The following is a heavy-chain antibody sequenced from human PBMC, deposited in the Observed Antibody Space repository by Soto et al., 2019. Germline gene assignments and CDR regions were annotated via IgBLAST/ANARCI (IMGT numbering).Heavy chain of an antibody. J-gene: IGHJ4*02. CDR2: RSGSGGRT. V-gene: IGHV3-23*01. Sequence: GGSLRLSCAASGITFSSYAMTWVRLAPGKGLEWGSSRSGSGGRTYYADSVKGRFTISRDNAKNTLYLQMNSLRVEDTAVYYCGREVGSGDHWDQGTLVTVSS. CDR1: GITFSSYA. CDR3: GREVGSGDH. D-gene: IGHD1-26*01.